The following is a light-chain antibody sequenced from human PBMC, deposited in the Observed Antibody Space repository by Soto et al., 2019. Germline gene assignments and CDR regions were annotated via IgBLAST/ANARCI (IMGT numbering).Light chain of an antibody. CDR2: KAS. Sequence: DIQMTQSPSTLSASVGDRVTITCRASQSISSWLAWYQQKPGKAPKLLIYKASSLESGVPSRFSGSGSGTGFTLTISSLQSDDFATYYCQQYNSYWTFGQGTKVEIK. J-gene: IGKJ1*01. CDR1: QSISSW. V-gene: IGKV1-5*03. CDR3: QQYNSYWT.